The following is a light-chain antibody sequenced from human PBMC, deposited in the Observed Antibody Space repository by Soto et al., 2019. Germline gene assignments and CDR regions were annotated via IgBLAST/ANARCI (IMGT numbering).Light chain of an antibody. Sequence: QSVLTQPASVSGSPGQSITISCTGTSSDVGGYSYVSWYQQHPGKAPKPMIYDVSNRPSGVSNLFSGSKSGNTASLTISGLQAEDEADYYCSSYTSRSTLDVFGTGTKVTVL. CDR1: SSDVGGYSY. CDR3: SSYTSRSTLDV. V-gene: IGLV2-14*01. CDR2: DVS. J-gene: IGLJ1*01.